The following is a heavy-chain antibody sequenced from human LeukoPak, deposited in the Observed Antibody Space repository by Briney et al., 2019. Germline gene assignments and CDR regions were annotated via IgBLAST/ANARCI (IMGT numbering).Heavy chain of an antibody. CDR1: GFIFSNSG. J-gene: IGHJ4*02. Sequence: GRSLRLSCAASGFIFSNSGMHWVRQAPGKGLEWVAVIWYDATNKYYADSMKGRFTVSRDNSKNTLYLQMNSLRAEDTAVYYCARDFQLLIDYWGQGTLVTVSS. D-gene: IGHD2-2*01. CDR2: IWYDATNK. CDR3: ARDFQLLIDY. V-gene: IGHV3-33*01.